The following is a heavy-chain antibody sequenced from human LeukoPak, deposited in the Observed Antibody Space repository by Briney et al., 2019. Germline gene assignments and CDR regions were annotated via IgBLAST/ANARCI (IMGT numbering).Heavy chain of an antibody. J-gene: IGHJ5*02. CDR2: MNPNSGNT. V-gene: IGHV1-8*01. CDR1: VYTFTSYD. CDR3: ERYYLDDYGSNWFDP. D-gene: IGHD4-17*01. Sequence: SVTVSCKASVYTFTSYDIKWVRQATGQGLEGMGWMNPNSGNTGYAQKFQGRVTMSRNTSISTAYMELRSLRSEDTAVYYCERYYLDDYGSNWFDPWGQGTLVTVSS.